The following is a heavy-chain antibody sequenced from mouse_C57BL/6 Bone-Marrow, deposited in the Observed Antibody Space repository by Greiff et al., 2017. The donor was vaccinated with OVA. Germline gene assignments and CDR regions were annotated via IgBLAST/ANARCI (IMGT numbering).Heavy chain of an antibody. D-gene: IGHD2-5*01. Sequence: VKLMESGAELVRPGTSVKMSCKASGYTFTNYWIGWAKQRPGHGLEWIGDIYPGGGYTNYNEKFKGKATMTADKSSSTAYMQFSSLTSEDSAIYYCARLDYSNLYYFDYWGQGTTLTVSS. J-gene: IGHJ2*01. CDR2: IYPGGGYT. V-gene: IGHV1-63*01. CDR3: ARLDYSNLYYFDY. CDR1: GYTFTNYW.